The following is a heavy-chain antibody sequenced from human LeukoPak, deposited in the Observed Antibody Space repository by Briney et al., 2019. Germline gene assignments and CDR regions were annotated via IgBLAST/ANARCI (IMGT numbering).Heavy chain of an antibody. V-gene: IGHV3-7*01. D-gene: IGHD4-23*01. CDR1: GYTFSDYW. CDR2: IKPDGGDR. J-gene: IGHJ4*02. CDR3: ARGRFCDSGNCYLDY. Sequence: TGGSLRLSCAASGYTFSDYWMSWVRQAPGKGLERVANIKPDGGDRYYVDSVKGRFTISRDNAKGSPYLQMNSLRAEDTAVYYCARGRFCDSGNCYLDYWGQGTLVTVSS.